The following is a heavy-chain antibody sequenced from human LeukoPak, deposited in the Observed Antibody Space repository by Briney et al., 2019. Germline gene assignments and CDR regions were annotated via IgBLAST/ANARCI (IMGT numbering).Heavy chain of an antibody. Sequence: GGSLRLSCAASGFTVSSNYMSWVRQAPGKGLEWVSAIYTGGSTYYAGSVKGRFTISRDNSKNTLYLQMNSLRAEDTAVYYCAKDRRPYDPDSSGPTDAFDIWGQGTMVTVSS. V-gene: IGHV3-66*01. CDR1: GFTVSSNY. J-gene: IGHJ3*02. CDR3: AKDRRPYDPDSSGPTDAFDI. CDR2: IYTGGST. D-gene: IGHD3-22*01.